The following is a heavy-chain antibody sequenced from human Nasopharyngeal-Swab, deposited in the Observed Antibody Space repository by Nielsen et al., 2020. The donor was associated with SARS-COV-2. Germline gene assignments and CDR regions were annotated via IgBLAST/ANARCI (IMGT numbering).Heavy chain of an antibody. CDR3: ARGGGRVVVVPAARVRSYYYGMDV. Sequence: RQAPGKGPEWIGEINHSGSTNYNPSLKSRVTISVDTSKNQFSLKLSSVTAADTAVYYCARGGGRVVVVPAARVRSYYYGMDVWGQGTTVTVSS. V-gene: IGHV4-34*01. CDR2: INHSGST. D-gene: IGHD2-2*01. J-gene: IGHJ6*02.